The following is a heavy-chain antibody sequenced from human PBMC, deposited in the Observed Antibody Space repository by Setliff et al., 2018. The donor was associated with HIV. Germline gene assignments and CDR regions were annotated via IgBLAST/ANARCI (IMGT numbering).Heavy chain of an antibody. CDR2: IRYDGSNK. Sequence: GGSLRLSCEASAFIFSSYGMHWVRQAPGKGLEWIAFIRYDGSNKDYADSVKGRFTISRDNSKNTLFLQMNSLRPEDTAIYYCAKDKSYHDYIWGSSVLAYWGQGTLVTVSS. J-gene: IGHJ4*02. D-gene: IGHD3-16*01. CDR1: AFIFSSYG. V-gene: IGHV3-30*02. CDR3: AKDKSYHDYIWGSSVLAY.